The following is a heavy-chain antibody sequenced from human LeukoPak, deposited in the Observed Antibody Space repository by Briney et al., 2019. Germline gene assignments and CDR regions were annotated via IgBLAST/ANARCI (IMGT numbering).Heavy chain of an antibody. CDR1: GGSMSNIY. CDR2: IYSSGSA. Sequence: PSETLSLTCTVSGGSMSNIYWSWIRQPPGKGLEWIGHIYSSGSANYNPSLKSRVTISEDTSKNLFSLKLSSVTAADTAVYYCARDPLSWGSQADDSWAQGTLVPVS. V-gene: IGHV4-59*01. J-gene: IGHJ4*02. D-gene: IGHD3-16*01. CDR3: ARDPLSWGSQADDS.